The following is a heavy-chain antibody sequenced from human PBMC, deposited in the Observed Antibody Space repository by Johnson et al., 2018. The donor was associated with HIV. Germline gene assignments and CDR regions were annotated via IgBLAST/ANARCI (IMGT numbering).Heavy chain of an antibody. D-gene: IGHD5-18*01. CDR3: ARAPGYSRAFDI. V-gene: IGHV3-11*04. CDR2: ISSSGST. CDR1: GLTFSDYY. J-gene: IGHJ3*02. Sequence: QMLLVESGGGLVQPGGSLRLSCSASGLTFSDYYMSWIRQAPGKGLAWVSYISSSGSTYHADSVKGRFSISRDNSKNTLYLEINSLRAEDTAVYYCARAPGYSRAFDIWGQGTMVTVSS.